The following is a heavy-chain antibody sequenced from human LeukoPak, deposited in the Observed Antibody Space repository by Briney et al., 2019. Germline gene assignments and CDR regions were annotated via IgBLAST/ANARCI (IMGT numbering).Heavy chain of an antibody. CDR2: IKQDGSEK. CDR1: GFTFSSYW. J-gene: IGHJ4*02. D-gene: IGHD3-16*01. Sequence: GGSLRLSCAASGFTFSSYWMSWVRQAPGKGLEWVANIKQDGSEKYYVDSVKGRFTISRDNAKNSLYLQMNSLRAEDTAVYYCARDTRLGGYWSENYFDYWGQGTLVTVSS. V-gene: IGHV3-7*01. CDR3: ARDTRLGGYWSENYFDY.